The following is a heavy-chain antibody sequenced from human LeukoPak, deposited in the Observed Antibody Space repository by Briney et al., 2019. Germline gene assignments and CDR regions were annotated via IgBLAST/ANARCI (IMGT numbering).Heavy chain of an antibody. CDR1: GLNFEDFG. V-gene: IGHV3-9*01. CDR3: AKYINKRTRSVLGYFDL. Sequence: GGSLRLSCAASGLNFEDFGMHWVRQAPGKGLEWVSGLTYNSCSIDYAASMKGGFTISRDNAKNSLYLQMKSLRAENTAFYYCAKYINKRTRSVLGYFDLWGRGTLVTVSS. CDR2: LTYNSCSI. J-gene: IGHJ2*01. D-gene: IGHD2-8*01.